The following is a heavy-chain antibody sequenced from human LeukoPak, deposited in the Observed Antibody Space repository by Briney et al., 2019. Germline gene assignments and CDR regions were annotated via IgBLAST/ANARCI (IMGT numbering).Heavy chain of an antibody. CDR3: AKDSSSSWTTYYFDY. CDR1: GFTFSSYA. V-gene: IGHV3-23*01. J-gene: IGHJ4*02. D-gene: IGHD6-13*01. CDR2: ISGSGGST. Sequence: PGGSLRLSCAASGFTFSSYAMSWVRQAPGKGLEWVSAISGSGGSTYYADSVKGRFTISRDNSKNTLYLQMNSLRAEDTAVYYCAKDSSSSWTTYYFDYWGRGTLVTVSS.